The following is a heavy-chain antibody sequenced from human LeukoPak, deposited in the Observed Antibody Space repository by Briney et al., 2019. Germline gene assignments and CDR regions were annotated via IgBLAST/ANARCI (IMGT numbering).Heavy chain of an antibody. CDR1: GGSISSYY. Sequence: PSETLSLTCTVSGGSISSYYWSWIRQPAGKGLEWIERIYTSGSTNYNPSLKSRVTMSVDTSKNQFSLKLGSVTAADTAVYYCARVKEDYDFWSGYSRYYYYYMDVWGKGTTVTVSS. CDR3: ARVKEDYDFWSGYSRYYYYYMDV. V-gene: IGHV4-4*07. D-gene: IGHD3-3*01. CDR2: IYTSGST. J-gene: IGHJ6*03.